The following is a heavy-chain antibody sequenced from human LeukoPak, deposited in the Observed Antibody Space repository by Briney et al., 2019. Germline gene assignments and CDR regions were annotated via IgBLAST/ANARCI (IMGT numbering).Heavy chain of an antibody. D-gene: IGHD3-10*01. J-gene: IGHJ4*02. CDR3: AGVYPMAH. Sequence: GSLRLSCAASGFTFSHAWMSWVRQAPGKGLEWVSVIYSGGSTYYADSVKGRFTISRDNSKNTLYLQMNSLRAEDTAVYYCAGVYPMAHWGQGTLVTVSS. V-gene: IGHV3-66*01. CDR1: GFTFSHAW. CDR2: IYSGGST.